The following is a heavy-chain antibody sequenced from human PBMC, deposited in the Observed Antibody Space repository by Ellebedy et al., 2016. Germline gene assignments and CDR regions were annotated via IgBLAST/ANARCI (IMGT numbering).Heavy chain of an antibody. V-gene: IGHV4-34*01. CDR1: GGSFSDYY. Sequence: SETLSLXXAVYGGSFSDYYWSWIRQPPGKGLDWIGYIHNSESANYNPSLKSRVTISVDTSKNQFSLRLSSVTAADTAVYYCARAQSEGYSYGGDFWGQGTLVTVSS. J-gene: IGHJ4*02. D-gene: IGHD5-18*01. CDR2: IHNSESA. CDR3: ARAQSEGYSYGGDF.